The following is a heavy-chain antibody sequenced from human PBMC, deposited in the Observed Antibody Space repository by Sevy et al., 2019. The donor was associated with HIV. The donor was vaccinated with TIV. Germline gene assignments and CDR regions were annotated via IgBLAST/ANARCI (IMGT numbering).Heavy chain of an antibody. V-gene: IGHV3-9*01. Sequence: GGSLRLSCAASGFTFDDYAMHWVRQAPGKGLEWASGISWNSGSIGYADSVKGRFIISRDNAKNSLYLQMNSLRAEDTALYYCAKDMGEGRDYYYGMDVWGQRTTVTVSS. D-gene: IGHD3-16*01. CDR3: AKDMGEGRDYYYGMDV. CDR1: GFTFDDYA. CDR2: ISWNSGSI. J-gene: IGHJ6*02.